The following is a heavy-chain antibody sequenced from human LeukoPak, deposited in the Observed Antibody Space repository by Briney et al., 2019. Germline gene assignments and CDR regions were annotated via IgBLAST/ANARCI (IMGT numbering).Heavy chain of an antibody. Sequence: GGSLRLSCEGSGFTFSDYYMSWIRQAPGKGLEWVSYIASSSRTTSYAESVRGRFTISRDNAKNSLYLQMSSLRAEDMAVYYCAKDQHYYDSGSYTRYFDLWGQGTLVTVSS. CDR1: GFTFSDYY. CDR3: AKDQHYYDSGSYTRYFDL. D-gene: IGHD3-10*01. V-gene: IGHV3-11*01. CDR2: IASSSRTT. J-gene: IGHJ4*02.